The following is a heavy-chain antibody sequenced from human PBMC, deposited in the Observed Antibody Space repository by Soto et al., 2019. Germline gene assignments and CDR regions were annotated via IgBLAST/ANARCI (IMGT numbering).Heavy chain of an antibody. V-gene: IGHV1-2*02. J-gene: IGHJ3*02. Sequence: QLHLVQSGAVVKKPGASVTVSCSASGYPVTAYYMHWVRQAPGRGLEWMGGINPATGAAKYTQTFQGRVPRTRDTSTNTAFMEPSGLTSEDTAVFSCARGGGVGVAGSAAFDMWGQGTLVTVSS. CDR1: GYPVTAYY. D-gene: IGHD3-3*01. CDR2: INPATGAA. CDR3: ARGGGVGVAGSAAFDM.